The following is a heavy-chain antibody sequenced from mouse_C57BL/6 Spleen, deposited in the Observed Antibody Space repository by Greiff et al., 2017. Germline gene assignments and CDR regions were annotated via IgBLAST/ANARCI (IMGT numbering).Heavy chain of an antibody. CDR2: ISSGGSYT. D-gene: IGHD1-1*01. CDR1: GFTFSSYG. CDR3: ARGSSPKYFDY. J-gene: IGHJ2*01. Sequence: EVQRVESGGDLVKPGGSLKLSCAASGFTFSSYGMSWVRQTPDKRLEWVATISSGGSYTYYPDSVKGRFTISRDNAKNTLYLQMSSLKSEDTAMYYCARGSSPKYFDYWGQGTTLTVSS. V-gene: IGHV5-6*01.